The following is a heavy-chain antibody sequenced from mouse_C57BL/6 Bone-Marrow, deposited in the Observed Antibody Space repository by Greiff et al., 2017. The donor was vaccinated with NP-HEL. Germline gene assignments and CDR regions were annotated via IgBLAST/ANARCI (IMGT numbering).Heavy chain of an antibody. Sequence: QVQLKQPGAELVKPGASVKMSCKASGYTFTSYWITWVKQRPGQGLEWIGDSYPGSGSTNYNEKFKSMATLAVDTPSSTAFMQLSGLTSEDSAVYNSAREYGYGNSWGQGTTLTVSS. D-gene: IGHD2-2*01. CDR3: AREYGYGNS. V-gene: IGHV1-55*01. CDR2: SYPGSGST. J-gene: IGHJ2*01. CDR1: GYTFTSYW.